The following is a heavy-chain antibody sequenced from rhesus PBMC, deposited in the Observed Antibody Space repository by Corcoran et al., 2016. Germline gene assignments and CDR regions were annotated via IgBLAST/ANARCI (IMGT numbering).Heavy chain of an antibody. CDR3: ARDFAY. CDR2: LDGGNGRT. CDR1: GAFIRTNY. Sequence: QVQLQQSSPGLVKPSETLALTCAVSGAFIRTNYWSWIRQSPGKELEWIGTLDGGNGRTRYKPSLKSRVTISTDTSKNQLSLNLICVTAADTAVYSGARDFAYWGQGVLVTVSS. J-gene: IGHJ4*01. V-gene: IGHV4-147*01.